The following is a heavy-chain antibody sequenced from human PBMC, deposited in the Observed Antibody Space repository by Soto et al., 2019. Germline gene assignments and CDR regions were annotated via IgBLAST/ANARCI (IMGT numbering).Heavy chain of an antibody. CDR1: GFTFSRYG. D-gene: IGHD3-3*01. CDR2: IWYDGSNK. Sequence: GGSLRLSCAASGFTFSRYGMHWVRQAPGKGLEWVAVIWYDGSNKYYADSVKGRFTISRDNSKNTLYLQMNSLRAEDTAVYYCARSNYDFWSGYYVNWGQGTLVTVSS. J-gene: IGHJ4*02. CDR3: ARSNYDFWSGYYVN. V-gene: IGHV3-33*01.